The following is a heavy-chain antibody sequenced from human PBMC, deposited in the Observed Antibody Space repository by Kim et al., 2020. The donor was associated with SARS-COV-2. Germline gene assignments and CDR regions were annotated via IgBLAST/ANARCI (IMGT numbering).Heavy chain of an antibody. Sequence: DSVKGRFTITRDNAKNSLFRQMNSLRAEDTAVYSCARHGRTRNCYYLDVWGQGTVVTVSS. CDR3: ARHGRTRNCYYLDV. J-gene: IGHJ6*03. V-gene: IGHV3-11*06. D-gene: IGHD2-2*01.